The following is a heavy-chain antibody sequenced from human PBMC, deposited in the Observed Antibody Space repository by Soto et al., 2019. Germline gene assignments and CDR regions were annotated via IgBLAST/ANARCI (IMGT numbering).Heavy chain of an antibody. CDR1: GASISSGTFY. CDR2: IYYDGST. Sequence: SETLSLTCTVSGASISSGTFYWGWIRQPPGKGLESIANIYYDGSTYYNPSLKSRVTISLDTSKNQFSLKLSSVTAEDTAVYYCAKDQGSSWYEIDYWGQGTLVTVSS. CDR3: AKDQGSSWYEIDY. V-gene: IGHV4-39*07. D-gene: IGHD6-13*01. J-gene: IGHJ4*02.